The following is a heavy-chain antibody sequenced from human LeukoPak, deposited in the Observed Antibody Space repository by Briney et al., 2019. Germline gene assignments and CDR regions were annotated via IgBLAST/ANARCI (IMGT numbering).Heavy chain of an antibody. D-gene: IGHD2-2*01. CDR1: GGTFSSYA. J-gene: IGHJ6*02. V-gene: IGHV1-69*13. Sequence: SVKVSCKASGGTFSSYAISWVRQAPGQGLEWMGGIIPIFGTANYAQKFQGRVTITADESTSTAYMELSSLRSEDTAVYYCARDSGRYSSTSPYYGMDVWSQGTTVTVSS. CDR2: IIPIFGTA. CDR3: ARDSGRYSSTSPYYGMDV.